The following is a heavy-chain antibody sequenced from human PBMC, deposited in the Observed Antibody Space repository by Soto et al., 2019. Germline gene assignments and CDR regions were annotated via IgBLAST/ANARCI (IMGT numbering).Heavy chain of an antibody. CDR1: GGSISSSSYY. V-gene: IGHV4-39*01. Sequence: SETLSLTCTVSGGSISSSSYYWGWIRQPPGKGLEWIGSIYYSGSTYYNPSLKSRVTISVDTSKNQFSLKLSSVTAADTAVYYCARQGAVDTATAEPYYFDYWGQGTLVTVSS. CDR2: IYYSGST. J-gene: IGHJ4*02. D-gene: IGHD5-18*01. CDR3: ARQGAVDTATAEPYYFDY.